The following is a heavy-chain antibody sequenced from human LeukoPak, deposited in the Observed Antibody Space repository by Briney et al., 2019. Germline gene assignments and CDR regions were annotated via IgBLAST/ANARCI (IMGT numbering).Heavy chain of an antibody. CDR3: ARDWSTTYYDY. D-gene: IGHD2-2*01. J-gene: IGHJ4*02. CDR2: IKQDGSEK. CDR1: GFTFSSYS. Sequence: GGSLRLSCAASGFTFSSYSMNWVRQAPGKGLEWVANIKQDGSEKYYADSVKGRFTISRDNAKNSLYLQMNSLRAEDTAVYYCARDWSTTYYDYWGQGTLVTVSS. V-gene: IGHV3-7*01.